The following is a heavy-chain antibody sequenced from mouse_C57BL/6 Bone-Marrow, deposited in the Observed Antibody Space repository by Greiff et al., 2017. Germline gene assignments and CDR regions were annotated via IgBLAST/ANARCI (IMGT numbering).Heavy chain of an antibody. CDR1: GYTFTSYW. CDR3: ARGLYPYWYVDV. J-gene: IGHJ1*03. V-gene: IGHV1-55*01. Sequence: QVQLQQPGAELVKPGASVKMSCKASGYTFTSYWITWVKQRPGQGLEWIGDIYPGSGSTNYNEKFKSKATLTVDTSSSTAYMQLSSLTSEDSAVYYCARGLYPYWYVDVWGTGTTVTVSS. D-gene: IGHD2-12*01. CDR2: IYPGSGST.